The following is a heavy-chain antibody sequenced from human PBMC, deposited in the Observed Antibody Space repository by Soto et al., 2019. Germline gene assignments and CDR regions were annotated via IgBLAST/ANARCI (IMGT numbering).Heavy chain of an antibody. CDR3: ARELSDIVLMVYAPYTTLNAFDI. D-gene: IGHD2-8*01. J-gene: IGHJ3*02. V-gene: IGHV3-21*01. CDR2: ISSSSSYI. Sequence: EVQLVESGGGLVKPGGSLRLSCAASGFTFSSYSMNWVRQALGKGLEWVSSISSSSSYIYYADSVKGRFTISRDNAKNSLYLQMNSLRAEDTAVYYCARELSDIVLMVYAPYTTLNAFDIWGQGTMVTVSS. CDR1: GFTFSSYS.